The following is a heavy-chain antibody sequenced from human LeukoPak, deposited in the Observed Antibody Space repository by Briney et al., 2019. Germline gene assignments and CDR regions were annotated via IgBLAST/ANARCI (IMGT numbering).Heavy chain of an antibody. D-gene: IGHD3-22*01. CDR2: ISGSGGST. J-gene: IGHJ3*02. CDR3: AKARITMIVVVITTPLDAFDI. CDR1: GFTFSSYA. Sequence: GGSLGLSCAASGFTFSSYAMSWVRQAPGKGLEWVSAISGSGGSTYYVDSVKGRFTISRDNSKNTLYLQMNSLRAEDTAVYYCAKARITMIVVVITTPLDAFDIWGQGTMVTVSS. V-gene: IGHV3-23*01.